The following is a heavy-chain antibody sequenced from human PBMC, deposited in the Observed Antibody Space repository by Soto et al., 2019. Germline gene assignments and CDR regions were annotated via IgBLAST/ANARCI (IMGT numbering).Heavy chain of an antibody. CDR3: AKGADYFESSGHNLEYFQQ. J-gene: IGHJ1*01. V-gene: IGHV3-23*01. Sequence: EVQLLESGGGLVQPGGSLRLSCAASGFTFNSYAMSWVRQAQGKGLEWVSAISGSAGSRFYADSVKGRFTISRDNSKNTLYLKMNSLRGEDTAVYFCAKGADYFESSGHNLEYFQQWGQGTLVTVSS. CDR2: ISGSAGSR. D-gene: IGHD3-22*01. CDR1: GFTFNSYA.